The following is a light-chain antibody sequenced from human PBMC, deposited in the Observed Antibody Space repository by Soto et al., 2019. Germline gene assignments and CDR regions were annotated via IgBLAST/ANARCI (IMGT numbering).Light chain of an antibody. CDR1: SGDIGGYDY. J-gene: IGLJ1*01. V-gene: IGLV2-8*01. Sequence: QSALTQPPSASGSPGQSVTISCTGTSGDIGGYDYVSWYQQHPGKAPKLMIYEVTKRPLGVPDRFSGSKSGNTASLTVSGLQAEDEADYYCISYTVSRSYVFGPGTKVTVL. CDR3: ISYTVSRSYV. CDR2: EVT.